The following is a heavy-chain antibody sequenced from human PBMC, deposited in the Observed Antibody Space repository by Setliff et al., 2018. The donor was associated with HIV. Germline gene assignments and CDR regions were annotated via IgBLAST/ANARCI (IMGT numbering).Heavy chain of an antibody. Sequence: PSETLSLTSTVSGGSISNYYWSWIRRPPGKGLEWIGYIYTSGSTDYNPSLKSRVTISVDTSKNQISLKLTSVTAADTAVYYCARGGRSTVTQWAWFDPWGQGTLVTVSS. CDR1: GGSISNYY. CDR3: ARGGRSTVTQWAWFDP. D-gene: IGHD4-17*01. CDR2: IYTSGST. V-gene: IGHV4-4*08. J-gene: IGHJ5*02.